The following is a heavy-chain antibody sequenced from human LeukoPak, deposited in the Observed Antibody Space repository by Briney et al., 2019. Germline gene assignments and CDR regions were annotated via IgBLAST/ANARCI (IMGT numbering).Heavy chain of an antibody. V-gene: IGHV1-46*01. CDR3: ARGIRTGATRGYYHYYMDV. Sequence: RASVKVSCKASGYTFTSYYMHWVRQAPGQGLEWMGIINPSGGSTSYAQKFQGRVTMTRDMSTSTVYMELSSLRSEDTAVYYCARGIRTGATRGYYHYYMDVWGKGTTVTVSS. J-gene: IGHJ6*03. D-gene: IGHD1-1*01. CDR2: INPSGGST. CDR1: GYTFTSYY.